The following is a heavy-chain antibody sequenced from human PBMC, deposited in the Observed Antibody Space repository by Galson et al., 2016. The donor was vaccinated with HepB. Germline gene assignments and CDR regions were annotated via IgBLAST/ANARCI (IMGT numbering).Heavy chain of an antibody. CDR2: IIPILGIA. V-gene: IGHV1-69*04. CDR1: GGTFSSYA. J-gene: IGHJ4*02. CDR3: ARQKAVFALYYSDY. Sequence: SVKVSCKASGGTFSSYAISWVRQAPGQGLEWMGRIIPILGIANYAQNFQGRLTITADKSTSTAYMELSSLRSEDTAVYYCARQKAVFALYYSDYWGQGTLVTVSS.